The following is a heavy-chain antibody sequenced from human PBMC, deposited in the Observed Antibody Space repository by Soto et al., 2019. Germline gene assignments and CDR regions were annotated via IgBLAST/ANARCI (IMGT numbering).Heavy chain of an antibody. CDR1: GFSLSNAGLG. Sequence: QVTVKESGPVLVKPTETLTLTCTVSGFSLSNAGLGVSWIRQPPGKALEWLAHIFSNDEKSYSTSLKSRLTIPTDSPKSQVVLTMPNMDPVDTATYYCASTYSTSWYWFDPWGQGTLVTVSS. V-gene: IGHV2-26*01. D-gene: IGHD6-13*01. J-gene: IGHJ5*02. CDR2: IFSNDEK. CDR3: ASTYSTSWYWFDP.